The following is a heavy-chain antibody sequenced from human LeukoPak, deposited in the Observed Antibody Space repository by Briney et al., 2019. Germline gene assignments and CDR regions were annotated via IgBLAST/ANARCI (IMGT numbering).Heavy chain of an antibody. CDR1: GGSISSYY. CDR2: IYYSGST. V-gene: IGHV4-59*08. J-gene: IGHJ4*02. Sequence: PSETLSLTCTVSGGSISSYYWSWIRQPPGKGLEWIGYIYYSGSTNYNPSLKSRVTISVDTSKNQFSLKLGSVTAADTAVYYCARHTTVVTAAIFDYWGQGTLVTVSS. D-gene: IGHD4-23*01. CDR3: ARHTTVVTAAIFDY.